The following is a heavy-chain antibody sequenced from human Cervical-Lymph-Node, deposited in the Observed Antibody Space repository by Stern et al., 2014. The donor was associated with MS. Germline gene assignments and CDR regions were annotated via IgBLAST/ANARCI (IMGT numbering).Heavy chain of an antibody. CDR2: ISASGQNT. J-gene: IGHJ5*02. V-gene: IGHV3-23*04. Sequence: EVHLVESGGGLVQPGGSLRLSCAASGFAFSNDALSWVRQAPGKGLEWVSGISASGQNTYYRDSVKGRFTLSRDNSKNTVILQMSRLRVDDTAVYYCAKGLRNWFDAWGQGTLVTVSS. D-gene: IGHD5/OR15-5a*01. CDR1: GFAFSNDA. CDR3: AKGLRNWFDA.